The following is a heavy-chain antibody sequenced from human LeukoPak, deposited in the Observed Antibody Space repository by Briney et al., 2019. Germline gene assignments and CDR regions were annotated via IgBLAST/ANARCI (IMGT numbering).Heavy chain of an antibody. Sequence: ASVKVSCKASGYTFTSYTSYDINWVRQAGVQGLEWMGWMNPTGGKTGYAQMFQGRVTMTWDTSLNTVYMELSGLTSEDTAVYYCARGFYDSSGYSHDAFDVWGQGSMVTVSS. CDR1: GYTFTSYTSYD. J-gene: IGHJ3*01. D-gene: IGHD3-22*01. CDR2: MNPTGGKT. V-gene: IGHV1-8*01. CDR3: ARGFYDSSGYSHDAFDV.